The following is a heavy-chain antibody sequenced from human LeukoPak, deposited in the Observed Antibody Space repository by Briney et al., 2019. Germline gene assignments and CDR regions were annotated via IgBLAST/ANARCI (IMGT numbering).Heavy chain of an antibody. CDR1: GGSISSGDYY. V-gene: IGHV4-30-4*08. CDR2: IHYSGST. CDR3: ARIVVVPAASWASYYYYYYMDV. Sequence: SQTLSLTCTVSGGSISSGDYYWSWIRQPPGKGLEWIGYIHYSGSTYYNPSLKSRVTISVDTSKNQFSLKLSSVTAADTAVYYCARIVVVPAASWASYYYYYYMDVWGKGTTVTVSS. D-gene: IGHD2-2*01. J-gene: IGHJ6*03.